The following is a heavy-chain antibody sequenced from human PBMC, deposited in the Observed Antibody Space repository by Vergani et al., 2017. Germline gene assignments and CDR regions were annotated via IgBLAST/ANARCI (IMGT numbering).Heavy chain of an antibody. CDR3: ASVSGYYFYLNY. CDR1: GGSFSGYY. CDR2: INHSGST. Sequence: QVQLPQWGAGLLKPSETLSLTCAVYGGSFSGYYWSWIRQPPGKGLEWIGEINHSGSTNYNPSLKSRVTISVDTSKNQFSLKLSPVTAADTAVYYCASVSGYYFYLNYWGQGTLVTVSS. J-gene: IGHJ4*02. D-gene: IGHD3-22*01. V-gene: IGHV4-34*01.